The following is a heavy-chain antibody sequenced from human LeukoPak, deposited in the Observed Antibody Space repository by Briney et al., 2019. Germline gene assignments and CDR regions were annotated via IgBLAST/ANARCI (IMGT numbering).Heavy chain of an antibody. V-gene: IGHV3-48*03. D-gene: IGHD3-22*01. CDR2: ISSCGSTI. CDR1: GFIFSSYD. J-gene: IGHJ4*02. CDR3: ARDRYYYDSSAYYEIDY. Sequence: GGSLRLSCAASGFIFSSYDMNWVRQAPGKGLEWVSYISSCGSTIYYADSVKGRFTISRDNAKNSLFLQMISLRAEDTAVYYCARDRYYYDSSAYYEIDYWGQGTLVTVSS.